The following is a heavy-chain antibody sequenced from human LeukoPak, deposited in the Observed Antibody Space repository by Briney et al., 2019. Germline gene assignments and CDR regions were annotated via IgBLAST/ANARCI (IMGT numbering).Heavy chain of an antibody. CDR2: IYSGGRT. CDR3: ARDSSSVLDFDY. Sequence: GGSLRLSCAASGFTVSSNYMSWVRQAPGKGLEWVSVIYSGGRTYYADSVKGRFTISRDNSKNTLYLQMNSLRAEDTAVYYCARDSSSVLDFDYWGQGTLATVSS. CDR1: GFTVSSNY. D-gene: IGHD6-6*01. V-gene: IGHV3-66*02. J-gene: IGHJ4*02.